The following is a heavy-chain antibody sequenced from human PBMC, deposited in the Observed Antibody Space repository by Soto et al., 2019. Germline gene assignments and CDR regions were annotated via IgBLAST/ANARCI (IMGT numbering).Heavy chain of an antibody. CDR3: ARDIACDIDY. V-gene: IGHV1-18*01. CDR1: GYTFNDFG. Sequence: QVHLLQSGAEVQKPGASVKVSCKTSGYTFNDFGITWVRQAPGLGLEWLGWIYSKAGKMNFAPKFXXRVIMTTDTSTSTAFMELTSLTFDDSAIYFCARDIACDIDYWGQGTLVTVS. D-gene: IGHD2-15*01. CDR2: IYSKAGKM. J-gene: IGHJ4*02.